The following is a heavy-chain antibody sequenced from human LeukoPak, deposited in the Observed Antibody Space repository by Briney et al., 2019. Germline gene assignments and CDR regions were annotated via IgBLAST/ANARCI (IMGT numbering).Heavy chain of an antibody. Sequence: GSSVKVSCKASGGTFSSYAISWVRQAPGQGLEWMGGIIPIFGTANYAQKFQGRVTITTDESTSTAYTELSSLRSGDTAVYYCARGVPAAMSRYYYGSGSYNWFDPWGQGTLVTVSS. CDR2: IIPIFGTA. CDR1: GGTFSSYA. V-gene: IGHV1-69*05. J-gene: IGHJ5*02. CDR3: ARGVPAAMSRYYYGSGSYNWFDP. D-gene: IGHD3-10*01.